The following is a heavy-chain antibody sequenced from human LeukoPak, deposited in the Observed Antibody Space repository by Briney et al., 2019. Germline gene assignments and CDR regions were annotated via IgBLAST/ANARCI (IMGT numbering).Heavy chain of an antibody. D-gene: IGHD3-9*01. CDR3: ARANDNYYYYYMDV. CDR1: GFTVSSNY. J-gene: IGHJ6*03. Sequence: GGSLRLSCAASGFTVSSNYMSWVRQAPGKGLEWVSSISSSSSYIYYADSVKGRFTISRDNAKNPLYLQMNSLRAEDTAVYYCARANDNYYYYYMDVWGKGTTVTISS. V-gene: IGHV3-21*01. CDR2: ISSSSSYI.